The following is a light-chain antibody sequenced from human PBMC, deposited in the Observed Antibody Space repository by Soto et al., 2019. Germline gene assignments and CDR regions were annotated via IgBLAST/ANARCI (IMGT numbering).Light chain of an antibody. CDR3: QQRSNWPLT. CDR2: DAS. Sequence: IVFTKSPITLSLSPWERATLSCRASQSVSSYLAWYQQKPGQAPRLLIYDASNRATGIPARFSGSGSGTDFTLTISSLEPEDFAVYYCQQRSNWPLTFGGGTRLEIK. V-gene: IGKV3-11*01. J-gene: IGKJ5*01. CDR1: QSVSSY.